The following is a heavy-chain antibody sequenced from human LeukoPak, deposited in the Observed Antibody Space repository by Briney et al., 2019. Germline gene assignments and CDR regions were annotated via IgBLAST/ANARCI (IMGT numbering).Heavy chain of an antibody. D-gene: IGHD3-3*01. Sequence: SETLSLTCAVYGGSFSGYYWSWIRQPPGKGLEWIGEINHSGSTNYNPSLKSRVIISVDTSKNQFSLKLNSVTAADTAVYYRATDFWSGYSNYYYMDVWGKGTTVTVSS. CDR3: ATDFWSGYSNYYYMDV. CDR2: INHSGST. CDR1: GGSFSGYY. J-gene: IGHJ6*03. V-gene: IGHV4-34*01.